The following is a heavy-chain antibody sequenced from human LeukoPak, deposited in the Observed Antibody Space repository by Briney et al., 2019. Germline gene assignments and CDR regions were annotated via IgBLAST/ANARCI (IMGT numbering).Heavy chain of an antibody. CDR2: INPNSGGT. Sequence: ASVKVSCKASGYTFTGYYMYWVRQAPGQGLEWMGWINPNSGGTKYGQKFQGRIIMTSDTSTSTAYMELGSLRSDDTAVFYCATVSVSSSSGFDYWGQGTLVTVSS. V-gene: IGHV1-2*02. CDR1: GYTFTGYY. D-gene: IGHD6-6*01. J-gene: IGHJ4*02. CDR3: ATVSVSSSSGFDY.